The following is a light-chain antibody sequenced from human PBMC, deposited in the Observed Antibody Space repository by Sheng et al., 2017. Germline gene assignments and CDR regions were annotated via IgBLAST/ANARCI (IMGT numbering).Light chain of an antibody. Sequence: AIRITQSPSSLSASTGDRVTITCRASQGISSYLAWYQQKPGKAPKLLIYAASTLQSGVPSRFSGSGSGTDFTLTISCLQSEDFATYYCQQANSFPLTFGEGPRW. V-gene: IGKV1-8*01. J-gene: IGKJ4*01. CDR1: QGISSY. CDR3: QQANSFPLT. CDR2: AAS.